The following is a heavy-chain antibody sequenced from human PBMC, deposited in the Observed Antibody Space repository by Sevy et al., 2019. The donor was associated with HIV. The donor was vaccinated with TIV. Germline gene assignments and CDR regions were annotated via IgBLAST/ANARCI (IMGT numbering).Heavy chain of an antibody. CDR3: IRADKNVYLDF. Sequence: GGSLRLSCSTSGFNFSEHFMEWVRQAPGKGLEWIGRCRNKPDRFTTEYAASVKGRFTISRDDSKSSLYLQMSGLQADDTALYFCIRADKNVYLDFWGQGTLVTVSS. V-gene: IGHV3-72*01. CDR2: CRNKPDRFTT. CDR1: GFNFSEHF. J-gene: IGHJ4*02.